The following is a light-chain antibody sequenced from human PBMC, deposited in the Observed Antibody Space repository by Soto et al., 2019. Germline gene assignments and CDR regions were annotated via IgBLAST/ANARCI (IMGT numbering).Light chain of an antibody. Sequence: EIVLTQSPGTLSLSPGERATLSCRTSQRVDSGYIAWYQQRPGQAPRLLIYGAFKRVTGIPDRFSGSGSETDFTLTISRLEPEDFAVYYCQQYGNSPTFGQGTKVEI. CDR2: GAF. CDR1: QRVDSGY. V-gene: IGKV3-20*01. J-gene: IGKJ1*01. CDR3: QQYGNSPT.